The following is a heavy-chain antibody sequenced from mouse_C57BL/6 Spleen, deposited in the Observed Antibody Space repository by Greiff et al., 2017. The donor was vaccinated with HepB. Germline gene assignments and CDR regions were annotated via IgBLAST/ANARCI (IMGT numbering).Heavy chain of an antibody. CDR2: SRNKANDYTT. D-gene: IGHD2-4*01. CDR3: ARDAHYDYPLAMDY. CDR1: GFTFSDFY. Sequence: EVKLMESGGGLVQSGRSLRLSCATSGFTFSDFYMEWVRQAPGKGLEWIAASRNKANDYTTEYSASVKGRFIVSRDTSQSILYLQMNALRAEDTAIYYCARDAHYDYPLAMDYWGQGPSVTVSS. J-gene: IGHJ4*01. V-gene: IGHV7-1*01.